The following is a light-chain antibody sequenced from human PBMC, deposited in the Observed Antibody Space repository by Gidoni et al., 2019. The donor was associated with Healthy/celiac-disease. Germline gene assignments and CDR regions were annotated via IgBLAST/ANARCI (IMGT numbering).Light chain of an antibody. Sequence: SYDLTQPPSVSVSPGQTASITCSGDKLGDKYACWYQQKPGQSPVLVIDQDSKRPSGITERFSGSNSGNTATLTISGTQAMDEADDYCQAWDSSNVVFGGGTKLTVL. CDR1: KLGDKY. J-gene: IGLJ2*01. CDR3: QAWDSSNVV. V-gene: IGLV3-1*01. CDR2: QDS.